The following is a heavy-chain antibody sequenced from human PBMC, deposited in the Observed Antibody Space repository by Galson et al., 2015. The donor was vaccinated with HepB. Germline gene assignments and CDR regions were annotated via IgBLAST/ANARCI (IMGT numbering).Heavy chain of an antibody. CDR1: GYTFTSYG. Sequence: SVKVSCKASGYTFTSYGISWVRQAPGQGLEWMGWISAYNGNTNYAQKLQGRVTMTTDTSTSTAYMELRSLRSDDTAVYYCARFRSDFGRGLYYYYYYGMDVWGQGTTVTVSS. D-gene: IGHD3-16*01. J-gene: IGHJ6*02. V-gene: IGHV1-18*04. CDR2: ISAYNGNT. CDR3: ARFRSDFGRGLYYYYYYGMDV.